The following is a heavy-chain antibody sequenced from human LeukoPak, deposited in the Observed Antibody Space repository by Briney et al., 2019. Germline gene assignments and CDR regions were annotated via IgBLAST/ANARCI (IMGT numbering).Heavy chain of an antibody. CDR3: AREPGIAAAGTDPDY. V-gene: IGHV3-21*01. CDR1: GFTFSSYS. J-gene: IGHJ4*02. Sequence: PAGSLRLSCAASGFTFSSYSMNWVRQAPGKGLEWFSSISSSSSYIYYADSVKGRFTISRDNAKNSLYLQMNSLRAEDTAVYYCAREPGIAAAGTDPDYWGQGTLVTVSS. D-gene: IGHD6-13*01. CDR2: ISSSSSYI.